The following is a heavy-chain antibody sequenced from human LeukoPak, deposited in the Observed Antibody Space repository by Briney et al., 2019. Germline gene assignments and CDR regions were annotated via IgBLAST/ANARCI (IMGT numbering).Heavy chain of an antibody. J-gene: IGHJ4*02. Sequence: GGSLRLSCAASGFSFNTHAMSWVRQAPGKGLEWVSTISGSGDSTYYADSVKGRFTVSRDNSKNTLYVQMSSLRAEDTAVYYCAKVLASYPSGYFDYWGQGTLVTVSS. V-gene: IGHV3-23*01. CDR1: GFSFNTHA. CDR3: AKVLASYPSGYFDY. CDR2: ISGSGDST. D-gene: IGHD3-16*02.